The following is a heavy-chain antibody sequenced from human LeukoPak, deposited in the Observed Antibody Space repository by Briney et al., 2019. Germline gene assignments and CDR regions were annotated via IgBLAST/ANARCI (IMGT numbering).Heavy chain of an antibody. CDR3: ARSANPGVHEFDP. CDR1: GFTFSSYA. CDR2: ITSSSNI. Sequence: GGSRRLSCDASGFTFSSYAMAWVRQSPGKGLEWLSYITSSSNINYADSVKGRFTISRDNAKNSLYLQMNSLRDEDTAVYYCARSANPGVHEFDPWGQGTLVTVSS. D-gene: IGHD6-6*01. J-gene: IGHJ5*02. V-gene: IGHV3-48*02.